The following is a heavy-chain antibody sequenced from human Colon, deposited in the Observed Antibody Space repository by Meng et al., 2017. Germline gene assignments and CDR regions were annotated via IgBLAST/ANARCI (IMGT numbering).Heavy chain of an antibody. J-gene: IGHJ4*02. Sequence: VHWVGAGGPLGQPGGSLRLSWAVSGFSVSAHWWHWVRQVQGKGMVGIERMSIDENATTYADSVKGRFTISRDNGKNTLHLQMSSLRAEDSAVYYCARSGYNNGYDYWGQGTLVTVSS. D-gene: IGHD3-22*01. CDR2: MSIDENAT. CDR1: GFSVSAHW. V-gene: IGHV3-74*01. CDR3: ARSGYNNGYDY.